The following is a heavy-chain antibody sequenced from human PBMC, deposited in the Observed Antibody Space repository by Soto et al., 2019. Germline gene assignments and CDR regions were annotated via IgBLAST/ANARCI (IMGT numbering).Heavy chain of an antibody. Sequence: EVQLVESGGGLVKPGGSLRLSCAASGFTFSSYSMNWVRQAPGKGLEWVSSISSSSSYIYYEDSVKGRVTISRDNAKNRQYVQRNRLGAEDTGVYDCARDPGSATGELYYYYGRDVWGQGTTGTVSS. V-gene: IGHV3-21*04. CDR2: ISSSSSYI. CDR1: GFTFSSYS. CDR3: ARDPGSATGELYYYYGRDV. D-gene: IGHD1-7*01. J-gene: IGHJ6*02.